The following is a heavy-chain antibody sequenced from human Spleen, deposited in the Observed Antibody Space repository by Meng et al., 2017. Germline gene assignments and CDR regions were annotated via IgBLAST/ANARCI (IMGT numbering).Heavy chain of an antibody. CDR1: GFTFSSYA. Sequence: GESRKISCAASGFTFSSYAMHWVRQAPGKGLEYVSAISSNGGSTYYANSVKGRFTISRDNSKNTLYLQMGSLRAEDMAVYYCARDLGASSGWYSLTDYWGQGALVTVSS. CDR2: ISSNGGST. V-gene: IGHV3-64*01. J-gene: IGHJ4*02. CDR3: ARDLGASSGWYSLTDY. D-gene: IGHD6-19*01.